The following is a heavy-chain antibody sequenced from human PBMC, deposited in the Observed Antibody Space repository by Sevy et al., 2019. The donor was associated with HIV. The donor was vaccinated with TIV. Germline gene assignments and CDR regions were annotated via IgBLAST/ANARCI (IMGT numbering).Heavy chain of an antibody. J-gene: IGHJ4*02. CDR3: AKDLAGPGRRYFDS. V-gene: IGHV3-30*02. CDR2: IRNDGRDK. CDR1: GFTFTNYG. D-gene: IGHD6-13*01. Sequence: GGSLRLSCAASGFTFTNYGMHWVRQVPGKGLEWVAFIRNDGRDKYYAAAVKGRFTISRDDSKNTLYLQMDSLRPEDTAIYYCAKDLAGPGRRYFDSWGQGTLVTVSS.